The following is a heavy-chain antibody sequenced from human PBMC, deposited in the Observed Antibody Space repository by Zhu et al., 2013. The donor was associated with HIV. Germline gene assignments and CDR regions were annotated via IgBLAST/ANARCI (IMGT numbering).Heavy chain of an antibody. V-gene: IGHV1-69*01. Sequence: QVQLVQSGAEVKKPGSSVKVSCKASGGTFSSYAISWVRQAPGQGLEWMGGIIPIFGTANYAQKFQGRVTITADESTSTAYMELSSLRSEDTAVYYCARSIAAAGLDYYYGMDVWGPRDHGHRSPQ. D-gene: IGHD6-13*01. J-gene: IGHJ6*01. CDR2: IIPIFGTA. CDR3: ARSIAAAGLDYYYGMDV. CDR1: GGTFSSYA.